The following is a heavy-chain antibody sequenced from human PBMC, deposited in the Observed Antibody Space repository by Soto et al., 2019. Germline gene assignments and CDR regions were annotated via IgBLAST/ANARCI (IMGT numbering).Heavy chain of an antibody. V-gene: IGHV4-39*01. Sequence: PSETLSLTCTVSGGSISSSSYYWGWIRQPPGKGLEWIGSIYYSGSTYCNPSLKSRVTISVDTSKNQFSLKLSSVTAADTAVYYCARHVVVVAASELDYWGQGTLVTVS. J-gene: IGHJ4*02. CDR3: ARHVVVVAASELDY. CDR2: IYYSGST. CDR1: GGSISSSSYY. D-gene: IGHD2-15*01.